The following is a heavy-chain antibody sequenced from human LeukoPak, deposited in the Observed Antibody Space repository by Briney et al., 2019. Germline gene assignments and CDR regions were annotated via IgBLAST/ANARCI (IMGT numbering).Heavy chain of an antibody. D-gene: IGHD1-1*01. CDR1: GFTFSSYS. CDR2: ISSSSSYI. Sequence: PGGSLRLSCAASGFTFSSYSMNWVRQAPGKGLEWVSSISSSSSYIYYADSVKGRFTISRDNAKNSLYLQMNSLRAEDTAVYYCARAVPANDAFDIWGQGTMVTVSS. V-gene: IGHV3-21*04. J-gene: IGHJ3*02. CDR3: ARAVPANDAFDI.